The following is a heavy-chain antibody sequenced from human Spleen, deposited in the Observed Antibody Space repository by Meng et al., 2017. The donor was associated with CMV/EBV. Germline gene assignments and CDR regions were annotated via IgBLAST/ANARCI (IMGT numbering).Heavy chain of an antibody. D-gene: IGHD5-24*01. CDR1: GGSISSSSHY. J-gene: IGHJ4*02. CDR3: ASFRDGYPIDH. V-gene: IGHV4-39*07. CDR2: IFYSGGT. Sequence: SETLSLTCTVSGGSISSSSHYWGWIRQPPGKGLEWIGSIFYSGGTYYNPSLKSRVTISVDTSKNQLSLELSSVTAADTAVYYCASFRDGYPIDHWGQGTLVTVSS.